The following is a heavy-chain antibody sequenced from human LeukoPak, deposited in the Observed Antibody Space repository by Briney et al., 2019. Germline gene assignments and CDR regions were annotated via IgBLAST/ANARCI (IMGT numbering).Heavy chain of an antibody. J-gene: IGHJ6*03. CDR3: ARGQLWSNYYYYYYMDV. D-gene: IGHD5-18*01. Sequence: VASVKVSCKASGYTFTSYGISWVRQAPGQGLEWMGWISAYNGNTNYAQKLQGRVTMTTDTSTSTAYMELRSLRSEDTAVYYCARGQLWSNYYYYYYMDVWGKGTTVTISS. CDR1: GYTFTSYG. V-gene: IGHV1-18*01. CDR2: ISAYNGNT.